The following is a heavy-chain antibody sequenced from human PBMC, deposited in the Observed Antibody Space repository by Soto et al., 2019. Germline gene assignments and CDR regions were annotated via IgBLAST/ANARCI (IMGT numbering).Heavy chain of an antibody. J-gene: IGHJ3*02. V-gene: IGHV1-2*04. CDR1: GYTFTGYY. CDR3: ARDSGYSGYDRAFDI. CDR2: INPNSGGT. D-gene: IGHD5-12*01. Sequence: ASVKVSCKASGYTFTGYYIHWVRQAPGQGLEWMGWINPNSGGTNYAQKFQGWVTMTRDTSISTAYMELSRLRSDDTAVYYCARDSGYSGYDRAFDIWGQGTMVTVSS.